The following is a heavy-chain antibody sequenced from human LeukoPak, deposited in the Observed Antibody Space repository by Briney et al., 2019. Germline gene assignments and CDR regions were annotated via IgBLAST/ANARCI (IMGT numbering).Heavy chain of an antibody. CDR1: GYSFTSYW. D-gene: IGHD3-16*02. CDR2: IYPGDSDT. Sequence: GESLKISCKGSGYSFTSYWIGWVGQLPGKGLEWMGIIYPGDSDTRYSPSFQGQVTISADQSISTAYLQWSSLKASDTAMYYCARQKVDDFVWGSYRPFDYWGQGTLVTVSS. J-gene: IGHJ4*02. V-gene: IGHV5-51*01. CDR3: ARQKVDDFVWGSYRPFDY.